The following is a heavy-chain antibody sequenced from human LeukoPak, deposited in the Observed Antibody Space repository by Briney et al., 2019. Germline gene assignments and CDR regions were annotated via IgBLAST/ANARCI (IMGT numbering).Heavy chain of an antibody. CDR3: ARGSRDGWFDP. V-gene: IGHV3-21*01. Sequence: GGSLRLSCAASGFTFTSYTMNWVRQAPGKGLEWVSSSGSRSSYIFYADSVKGRFSISRDNPKNSLYLQMNSLRAEDTAVYYCARGSRDGWFDPWGQGTLVTVSS. J-gene: IGHJ5*02. CDR1: GFTFTSYT. D-gene: IGHD5-24*01. CDR2: SGSRSSYI.